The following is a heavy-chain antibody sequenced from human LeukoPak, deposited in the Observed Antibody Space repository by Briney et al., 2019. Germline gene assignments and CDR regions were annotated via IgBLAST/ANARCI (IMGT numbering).Heavy chain of an antibody. D-gene: IGHD3-22*01. J-gene: IGHJ4*02. V-gene: IGHV4-38-2*01. Sequence: SETLSLTCAVSDYSISSGDNRGWIRQPPGKGLEWIGSVYYSGSTHYSPPLKNRVTISVDTSKNQFSLKLRSVTAADTALYYCARNDSSGYFDYWGQGTLVTVSS. CDR1: DYSISSGDN. CDR2: VYYSGST. CDR3: ARNDSSGYFDY.